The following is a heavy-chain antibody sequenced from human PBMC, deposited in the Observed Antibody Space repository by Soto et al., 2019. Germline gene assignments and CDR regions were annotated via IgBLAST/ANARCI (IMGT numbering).Heavy chain of an antibody. Sequence: PGESLKISCQASGYSFVTYWIGWVRQMPGKGLEWMGIIYPGNSETKYSPPFQGQVTFSVDKSNSTAHLQWSTLKASDTATYYCARHRSQWLSVGEHEGFDIWGLGTRVTVSS. CDR2: IYPGNSET. D-gene: IGHD6-19*01. CDR1: GYSFVTYW. CDR3: ARHRSQWLSVGEHEGFDI. J-gene: IGHJ3*02. V-gene: IGHV5-51*01.